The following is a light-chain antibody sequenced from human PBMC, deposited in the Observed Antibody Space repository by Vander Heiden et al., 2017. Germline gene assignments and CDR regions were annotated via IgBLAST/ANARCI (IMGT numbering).Light chain of an antibody. CDR2: GVS. Sequence: IVMKQSPATLSVSPGESVTLSCRASQNVDSNLAWYRQKPGQSPRLLIYGVSTRASDTPGRFSGSGSGTEFTLTISSLQSEDFGVYYCQQYKKWPPLSFGGGTKVEIK. CDR3: QQYKKWPPLS. CDR1: QNVDSN. J-gene: IGKJ4*01. V-gene: IGKV3-15*01.